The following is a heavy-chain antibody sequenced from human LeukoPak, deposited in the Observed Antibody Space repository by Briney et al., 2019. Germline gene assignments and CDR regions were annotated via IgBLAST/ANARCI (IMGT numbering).Heavy chain of an antibody. Sequence: PSETLSLTCTVSGGSISSGDYYWRWLRQPPGTGLEWIGYIYYSGSTYYSPSLKSRVTISVDTSKNQFSLKLSSVTAADTAVYYCARVGMTTPYWAWFDPWGQGTLVTVSS. J-gene: IGHJ5*02. CDR3: ARVGMTTPYWAWFDP. V-gene: IGHV4-30-4*08. D-gene: IGHD3-22*01. CDR1: GGSISSGDYY. CDR2: IYYSGST.